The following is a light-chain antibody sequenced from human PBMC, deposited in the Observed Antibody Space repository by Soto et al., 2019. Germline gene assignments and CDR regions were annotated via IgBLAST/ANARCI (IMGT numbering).Light chain of an antibody. CDR1: QIFSSS. J-gene: IGKJ1*01. V-gene: IGKV3-15*01. CDR3: QLYNNWPRWT. CDR2: GAS. Sequence: EIVVTQSPATLSVSPGERATLSCRASQIFSSSLAWYQQKPGQPPRLLIYGASTRAAGVPARFSGSGSGTEFTLTISSLQSEDLAVYYCQLYNNWPRWTFGQGTKVEVK.